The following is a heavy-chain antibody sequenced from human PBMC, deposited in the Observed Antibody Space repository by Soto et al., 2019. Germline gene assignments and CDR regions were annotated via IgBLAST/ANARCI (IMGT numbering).Heavy chain of an antibody. V-gene: IGHV4-4*07. CDR3: ARARGGYGMDV. D-gene: IGHD3-10*01. Sequence: SEALSLTFTVSGGSISSYYCSGFRRPAGKGLEWIGRIYTSGSTNYNPSLKSRVTMSVDTSKNQYSLKLSSVAAEDTTVYYCARARGGYGMDVWGQGAPVTVSS. CDR2: IYTSGST. J-gene: IGHJ6*02. CDR1: GGSISSYY.